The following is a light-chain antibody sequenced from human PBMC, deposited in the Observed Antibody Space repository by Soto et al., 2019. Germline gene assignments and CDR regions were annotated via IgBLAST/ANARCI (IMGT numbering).Light chain of an antibody. Sequence: DIQMTQSPSTLSASVGDRVTITCRASQSISGWLAWFQQKPGKDPKLLIYDASNLQSGGPSRFCGSGSGTEFTLTISSRQPDDFATYYCQHYYGYPWTFGQGTKVEIK. CDR1: QSISGW. CDR2: DAS. CDR3: QHYYGYPWT. J-gene: IGKJ1*01. V-gene: IGKV1-5*01.